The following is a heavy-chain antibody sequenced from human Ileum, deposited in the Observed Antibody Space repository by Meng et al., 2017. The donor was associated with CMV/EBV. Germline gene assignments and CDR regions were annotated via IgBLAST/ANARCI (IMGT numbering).Heavy chain of an antibody. CDR1: GFTFTTYS. D-gene: IGHD5-12*01. J-gene: IGHJ4*02. CDR2: IRNINDYM. CDR3: ARVGRLAGYDVVPDK. Sequence: GFTFTTYSMTWVRQAPGNGLEWVASIRNINDYMYYADSVKGRFTISRDNAKSSLYLQMNSLRAEDTALYYCARVGRLAGYDVVPDKWGQGTLVTVSS. V-gene: IGHV3-21*06.